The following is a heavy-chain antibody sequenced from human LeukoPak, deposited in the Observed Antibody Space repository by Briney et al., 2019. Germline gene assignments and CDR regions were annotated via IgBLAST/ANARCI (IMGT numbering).Heavy chain of an antibody. CDR3: ARDLKILDYGGNSGWAFDI. V-gene: IGHV4-30-4*01. D-gene: IGHD4-23*01. CDR1: GGSISSGDYY. CDR2: IYYCGST. Sequence: PSQTLSLTCTVSGGSISSGDYYWSWIRQPPGKGLEWIGYIYYCGSTYYNPSLKSRVTISVDTSKNQFSLKLSSVTAADTAVYYCARDLKILDYGGNSGWAFDIWGQGTMVTVSS. J-gene: IGHJ3*02.